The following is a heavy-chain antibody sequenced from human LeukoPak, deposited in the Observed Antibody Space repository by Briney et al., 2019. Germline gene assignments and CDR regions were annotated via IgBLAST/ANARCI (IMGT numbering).Heavy chain of an antibody. J-gene: IGHJ5*02. D-gene: IGHD2-2*01. CDR2: ISSSSSYI. Sequence: GGSLRLSCAASGFTFSSYSMNWVRQAPGKGLEWVSSISSSSSYIYYADSVKGRFTISRDNAKNSLYLQMNSLRAEDTAVYYCARGRIVVVNQRGSWFDPWGQGTLVTVSS. V-gene: IGHV3-21*01. CDR1: GFTFSSYS. CDR3: ARGRIVVVNQRGSWFDP.